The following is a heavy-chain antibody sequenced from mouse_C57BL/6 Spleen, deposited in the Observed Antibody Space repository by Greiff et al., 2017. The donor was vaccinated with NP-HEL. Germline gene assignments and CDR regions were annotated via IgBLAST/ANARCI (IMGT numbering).Heavy chain of an antibody. J-gene: IGHJ1*03. Sequence: QVQLQQSGAELVRPGTSVKVSCKASGYAFTNYLIEWVKQRPGQGLEWIGVINPGSGGTNYNEKFKGKATLTADKSSSTAYMQLSSLTSEDSAVYFCARGGLRRPFDVWGTGTTVTVSS. V-gene: IGHV1-54*01. D-gene: IGHD2-4*01. CDR1: GYAFTNYL. CDR2: INPGSGGT. CDR3: ARGGLRRPFDV.